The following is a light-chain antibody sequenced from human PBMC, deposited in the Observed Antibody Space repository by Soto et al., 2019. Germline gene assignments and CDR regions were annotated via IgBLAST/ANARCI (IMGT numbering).Light chain of an antibody. CDR2: GAS. Sequence: EIVLTQSPGTLSLSPGERATLSCRASQSVSSSYLAWYQQKPGHAPRLLIYGASSRATGIPARFSGSGYGTDFTLTISRLEPEDFAGYFCQQYGNSPPNTFGQGTKLEIK. J-gene: IGKJ2*01. CDR1: QSVSSSY. V-gene: IGKV3-20*01. CDR3: QQYGNSPPNT.